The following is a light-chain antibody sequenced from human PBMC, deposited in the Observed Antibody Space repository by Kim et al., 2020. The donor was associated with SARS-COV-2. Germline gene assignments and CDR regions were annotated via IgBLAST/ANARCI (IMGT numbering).Light chain of an antibody. CDR3: NSRDSSGNHWV. CDR2: GKN. V-gene: IGLV3-19*01. J-gene: IGLJ3*02. Sequence: LGQTVRITCQGDSLRSYYASWYQQKPGQAPVLVIYGKNNRPSGIPDRFSGSSSGNTASLTITGAEAEDEADYYCNSRDSSGNHWVFGGGTQLTVL. CDR1: SLRSYY.